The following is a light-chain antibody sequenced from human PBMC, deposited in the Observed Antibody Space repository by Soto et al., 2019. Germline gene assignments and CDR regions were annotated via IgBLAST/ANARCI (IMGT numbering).Light chain of an antibody. CDR3: SSYRSSSTLYV. Sequence: QSALTQPASVSGSPGQSITISCTGTSSDVGGYNYVSWYQQHPGKAPKLMIYEVSNRPSGVSNRFSGSESGNTASLTISGLQAEDEADYYCSSYRSSSTLYVFGTGTKVTVL. CDR2: EVS. CDR1: SSDVGGYNY. V-gene: IGLV2-14*01. J-gene: IGLJ1*01.